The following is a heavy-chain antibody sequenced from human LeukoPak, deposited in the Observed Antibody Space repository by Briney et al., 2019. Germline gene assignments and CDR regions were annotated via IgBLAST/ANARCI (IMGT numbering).Heavy chain of an antibody. CDR2: IYYSGST. D-gene: IGHD1-26*01. V-gene: IGHV4-39*07. J-gene: IGHJ4*02. Sequence: PSETLSLTCTVSGGSISSSTYYWDWIRQPPGKGLEWIGSIYYSGSTYYNPSLKSRVTISVDTSKNQFSLKLSSVTAADTAVYYCAREGTEVGATVRYFDYWGQGTLVTVSS. CDR3: AREGTEVGATVRYFDY. CDR1: GGSISSSTYY.